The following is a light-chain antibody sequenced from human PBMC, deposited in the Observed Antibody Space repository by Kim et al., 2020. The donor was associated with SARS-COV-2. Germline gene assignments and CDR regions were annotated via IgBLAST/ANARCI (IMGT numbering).Light chain of an antibody. V-gene: IGKV3-20*01. Sequence: EIVLTQSPGTLSLSPGERATLSCRASQSVSSSYLAWYQQKPGQAPRLLNYGASSRATGIPDRFSGSGSGTDFTLTISRLEPEDFAVYYCQQYGSSTWTFGQGTKVDIK. J-gene: IGKJ1*01. CDR1: QSVSSSY. CDR3: QQYGSSTWT. CDR2: GAS.